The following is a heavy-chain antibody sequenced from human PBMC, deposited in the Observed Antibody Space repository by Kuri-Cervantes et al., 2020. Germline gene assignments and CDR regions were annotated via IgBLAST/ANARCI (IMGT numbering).Heavy chain of an antibody. CDR2: INPNSGGT. CDR3: ARLPMGGGYCSSTSCYAHDY. D-gene: IGHD2-2*01. J-gene: IGHJ4*02. Sequence: ASVKVSCKASGYTFTSYDINWVRQATGQGLEWTGWINPNSGGTNYAQKFQGRVTMTRDTSISTAYMELSRLRSDDTAVYYCARLPMGGGYCSSTSCYAHDYWGQGTLVTVSS. CDR1: GYTFTSYD. V-gene: IGHV1-2*02.